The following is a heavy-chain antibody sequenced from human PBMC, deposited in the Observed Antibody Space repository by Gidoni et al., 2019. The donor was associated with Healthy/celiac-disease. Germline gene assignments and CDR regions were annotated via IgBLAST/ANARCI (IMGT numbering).Heavy chain of an antibody. D-gene: IGHD2-15*01. J-gene: IGHJ4*02. CDR2: INHSGST. Sequence: QVQLQQCGAGLLKPSETLSLTCAVYGGSFSGYYWSWIRQPPGKGLEWIGEINHSGSTNYNTSLKSRVTISVDTSKNQFSLKLSSVTAADTAVYYCARQRIFDYWGQGTLVTVSS. V-gene: IGHV4-34*01. CDR1: GGSFSGYY. CDR3: ARQRIFDY.